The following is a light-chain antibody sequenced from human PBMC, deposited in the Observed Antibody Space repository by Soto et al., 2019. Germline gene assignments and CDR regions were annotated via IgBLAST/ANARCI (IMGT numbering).Light chain of an antibody. CDR3: QQYDNWPIT. CDR2: GAS. J-gene: IGKJ5*01. V-gene: IGKV3-15*01. Sequence: EIAMTQSPASLSVSPGERATLSCRASQSVSTNLAWYQQKAGQAPRLLMYGASTRAIGIPARFTGGGSGTEFTLTINSLQPEDLTFYYCQQYDNWPITFGQGTRLEIK. CDR1: QSVSTN.